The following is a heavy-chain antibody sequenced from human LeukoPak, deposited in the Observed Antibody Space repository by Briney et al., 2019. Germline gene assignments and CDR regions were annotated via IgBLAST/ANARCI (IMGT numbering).Heavy chain of an antibody. CDR2: LYPSGGT. CDR1: GYSISSGYY. Sequence: PSETLSLTCTVSGYSISSGYYWGWIRQPAGKGLEWIERLYPSGGTNYNASLKSRVTISEDTSKNQFSLKLSSVTAADAAVYYCARVMARDVFDIWGQGTMVTVSS. J-gene: IGHJ3*02. D-gene: IGHD5-24*01. CDR3: ARVMARDVFDI. V-gene: IGHV4-38-2*02.